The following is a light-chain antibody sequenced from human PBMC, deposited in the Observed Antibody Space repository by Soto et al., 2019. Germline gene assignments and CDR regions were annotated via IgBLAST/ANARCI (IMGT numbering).Light chain of an antibody. V-gene: IGKV2-28*01. J-gene: IGKJ1*01. CDR1: QSLLHSNGYNY. CDR3: MQALKTPPT. Sequence: IVMTQSPLSLPVTPGEPASISCRSSQSLLHSNGYNYLDWYLQKPGQSPQLLIYLGSNRASGVPERFSGSGSDTDLTLKISRVEAEDVGVYYCMQALKTPPTFGQGTKVEIK. CDR2: LGS.